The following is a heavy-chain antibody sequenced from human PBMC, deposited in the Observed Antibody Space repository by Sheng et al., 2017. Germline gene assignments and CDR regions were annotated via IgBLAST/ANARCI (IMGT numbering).Heavy chain of an antibody. D-gene: IGHD2-2*03. CDR2: INAGNGNT. V-gene: IGHV1-3*01. Sequence: QVQLVQSGAEVKKPGASVKVSCKASGYTFTSYAMHWVRQAPGQRLEWMGWINAGNGNTKYSQKFQGRVTITRDTSASTAYMELSSLRSEDTAVYYCARHPLDIVVVPAGLVGYYFDYWGQGTLVTVSS. CDR1: GYTFTSYA. CDR3: ARHPLDIVVVPAGLVGYYFDY. J-gene: IGHJ4*02.